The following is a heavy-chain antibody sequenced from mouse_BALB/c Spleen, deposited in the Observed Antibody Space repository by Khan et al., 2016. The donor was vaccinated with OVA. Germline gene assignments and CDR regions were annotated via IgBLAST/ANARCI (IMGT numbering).Heavy chain of an antibody. Sequence: QVQLQQPGAELVKAGASVKMSCKASGYTFTSYWMHWVKQRIGQGLEGFAETNPTNGRTYYNEKFKSKATLTVDTSSSTAYMLLSGPTFEDSAVYYCARIKKIVATYFDDWGQGTTLTVSS. CDR2: TNPTNGRT. D-gene: IGHD1-1*01. CDR3: ARIKKIVATYFDD. V-gene: IGHV1S81*02. J-gene: IGHJ2*01. CDR1: GYTFTSYW.